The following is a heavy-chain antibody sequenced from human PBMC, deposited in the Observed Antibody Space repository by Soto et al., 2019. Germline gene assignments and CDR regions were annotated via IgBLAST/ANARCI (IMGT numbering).Heavy chain of an antibody. CDR3: ARMKIVGVLTYYMDA. J-gene: IGHJ6*03. V-gene: IGHV4-39*01. D-gene: IGHD3-3*01. CDR2: IYYSRST. CDR1: GDSISISSHY. Sequence: QLQLQESGPGLVKPSETLSLTCTVSGDSISISSHYWGWIRQPPGKGLEWITNIYYSRSTYYNRSLKCRFAMSLDTAKNQVSLKVGSVTAADTAVYYCARMKIVGVLTYYMDAWGQGTRVTGSS.